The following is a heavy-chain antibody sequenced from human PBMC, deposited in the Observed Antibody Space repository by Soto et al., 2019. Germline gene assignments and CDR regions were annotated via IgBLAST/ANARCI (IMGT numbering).Heavy chain of an antibody. J-gene: IGHJ5*02. D-gene: IGHD3-10*01. CDR2: ISSSGSTI. Sequence: GGSLRLSCAASGFTFSDYYMSWIRQAPGKGLEWVSYISSSGSTIYYADSVKGRFTISRDNAKNSLYLQMNSLRAEDTAVYYCARGSWFGELLPNWFDPWGQGTLVTVSS. CDR1: GFTFSDYY. V-gene: IGHV3-11*01. CDR3: ARGSWFGELLPNWFDP.